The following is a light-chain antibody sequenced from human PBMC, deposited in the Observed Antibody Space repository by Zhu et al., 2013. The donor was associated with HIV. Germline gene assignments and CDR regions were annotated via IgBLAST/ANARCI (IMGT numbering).Light chain of an antibody. J-gene: IGKJ4*01. CDR1: QSVLYSSNNKNY. CDR2: WAS. CDR3: QQYYSPPPT. Sequence: DIVMTQSPDSLAVSLGERATINCKSSQSVLYSSNNKNYLAWYQQKPGQPPKLLIYWASTRESGVPDRFSVSGSGTDFTLTISSLQADDVAVYYCQQYYSPPPTFGGGTKVEIK. V-gene: IGKV4-1*01.